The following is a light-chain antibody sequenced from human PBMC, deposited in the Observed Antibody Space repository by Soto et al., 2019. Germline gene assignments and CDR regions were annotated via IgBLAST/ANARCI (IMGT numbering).Light chain of an antibody. J-gene: IGLJ1*01. V-gene: IGLV1-44*01. CDR2: SNN. Sequence: QSVLTQPPSVSGTPGQRVTISCSGGSSNIGSNAVNWYRQLPGTAPKLLIHSNNQRPSGVPDRFSGSKSGTSASLAISGLQSEDEADYYCAAWDDSLNGYVFGTGTKLTVL. CDR3: AAWDDSLNGYV. CDR1: SSNIGSNA.